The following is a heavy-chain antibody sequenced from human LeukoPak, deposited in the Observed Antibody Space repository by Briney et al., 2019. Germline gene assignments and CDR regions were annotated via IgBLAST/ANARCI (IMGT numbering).Heavy chain of an antibody. CDR1: GFTYSSYS. CDR2: ISSSSSYL. D-gene: IGHD4-17*01. Sequence: GGSLRLSCAASGFTYSSYSMNWVRQAPGKGLEWVPSISSSSSYLYYVDSVKGRFTVSRDNAKNSLYLQMNSLRAEDTAVYYCARASLSDYGDYYYYGMDVWGQGTTVTVSS. V-gene: IGHV3-21*01. J-gene: IGHJ6*02. CDR3: ARASLSDYGDYYYYGMDV.